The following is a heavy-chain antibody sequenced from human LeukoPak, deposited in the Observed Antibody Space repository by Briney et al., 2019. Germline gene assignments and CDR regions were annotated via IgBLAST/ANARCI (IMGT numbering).Heavy chain of an antibody. J-gene: IGHJ4*02. CDR3: AREVGTRQLVNFDY. Sequence: ASVKVSCKASGYTFTSYGISWVRQAPGRGLEWMGWISAYNGNTNYAQKLQGRVNMTTDTSTSTAYMELRSLRSDDTAVYYCAREVGTRQLVNFDYWGQGTLDTVSS. CDR2: ISAYNGNT. D-gene: IGHD6-13*01. CDR1: GYTFTSYG. V-gene: IGHV1-18*01.